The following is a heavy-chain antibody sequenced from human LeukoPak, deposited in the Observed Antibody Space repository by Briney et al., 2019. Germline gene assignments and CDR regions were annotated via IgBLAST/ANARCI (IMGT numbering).Heavy chain of an antibody. D-gene: IGHD3-9*01. CDR1: GFTFSSSW. CDR2: IKQDGSEK. Sequence: PGGSLRLSCAASGFTFSSSWMSWVRQAPGKGLEWVANIKQDGSEKYYVDSVKGRFTISRDNAKNSLYLQMNSLRAEDTAVYYCARDYPLDWLYDNWGQGTLATVSS. CDR3: ARDYPLDWLYDN. V-gene: IGHV3-7*01. J-gene: IGHJ4*02.